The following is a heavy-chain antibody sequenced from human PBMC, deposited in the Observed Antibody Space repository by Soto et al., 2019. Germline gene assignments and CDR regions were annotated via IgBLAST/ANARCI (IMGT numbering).Heavy chain of an antibody. CDR3: ARYSGSYSSDY. CDR2: IFYSGNT. J-gene: IGHJ4*02. V-gene: IGHV4-59*08. Sequence: LSLTCTVSGGSISDCYWSWIRHPPGKGLEWIGYIFYSGNTKYNPSLKSRVSISVDTSKNQFSLNLSSVTAADTAVYYCARYSGSYSSDYWGPGTLVTVSS. D-gene: IGHD1-26*01. CDR1: GGSISDCY.